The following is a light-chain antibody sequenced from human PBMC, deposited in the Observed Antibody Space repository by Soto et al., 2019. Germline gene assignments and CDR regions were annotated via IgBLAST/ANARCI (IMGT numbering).Light chain of an antibody. J-gene: IGKJ3*01. CDR2: GAS. Sequence: EIVLTQSPGTLYLSPRERATLSCRASQSVSSSYLAWYQQKPGQAPRLLIYGASSRATGIPDRFSGSGSGTDFTLTISRLEPEDFAVYYCQQYGSSPPIFTFGPGTKVDIK. CDR3: QQYGSSPPIFT. CDR1: QSVSSSY. V-gene: IGKV3-20*01.